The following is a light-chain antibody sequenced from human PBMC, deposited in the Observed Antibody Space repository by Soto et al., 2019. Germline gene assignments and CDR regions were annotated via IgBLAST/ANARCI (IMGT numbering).Light chain of an antibody. J-gene: IGLJ3*02. CDR3: QSHDNTLITSWV. CDR1: SSNIGADFD. CDR2: NNN. Sequence: QTGVTQPPSVSGAPGQRVTISCTGTSSNIGADFDVHWYQRLPGTAPKLLIYNNNIRPSGVPDRFSGSKSGTSASLAITGLQAEDEADYFCQSHDNTLITSWVFGGGTKLTVL. V-gene: IGLV1-40*01.